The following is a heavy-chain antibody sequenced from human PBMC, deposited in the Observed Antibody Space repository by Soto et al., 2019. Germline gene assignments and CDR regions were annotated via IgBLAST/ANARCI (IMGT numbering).Heavy chain of an antibody. CDR2: IWYDGSNK. Sequence: QVQLVESGGGVVQPGRYLRLSCAASGFTFSSYGMHWVRQAPGKWLEWVAVIWYDGSNKYYADSVKGRFTISRDNSENTLYLQMNRLRAEDTAVYYCERGLTVTTVASDFYYWGQGTRVTV. CDR1: GFTFSSYG. CDR3: ERGLTVTTVASDFYY. D-gene: IGHD4-17*01. V-gene: IGHV3-33*01. J-gene: IGHJ4*02.